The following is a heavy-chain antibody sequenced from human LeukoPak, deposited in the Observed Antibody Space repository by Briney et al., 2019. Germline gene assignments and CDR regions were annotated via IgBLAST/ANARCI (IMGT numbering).Heavy chain of an antibody. CDR1: GLTFSSSW. CDR2: INPDGNKK. V-gene: IGHV3-7*01. Sequence: GGSLGLSCAVSGLTFSSSWMDWVRQAPGKGLEWVASINPDGNKKHSADSVKGRFTISRDNAENSLYLQMNSLRVEDTAFYYCARDLAYSRLDYWGQGMLVTVSS. CDR3: ARDLAYSRLDY. J-gene: IGHJ4*02. D-gene: IGHD5-18*01.